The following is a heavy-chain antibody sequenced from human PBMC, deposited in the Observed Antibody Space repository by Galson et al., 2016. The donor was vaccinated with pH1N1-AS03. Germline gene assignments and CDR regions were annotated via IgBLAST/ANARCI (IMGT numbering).Heavy chain of an antibody. V-gene: IGHV3-9*01. CDR1: GFSFDDYA. CDR3: AKAGDSGYYEYYFDY. Sequence: SLRLSCAASGFSFDDYAMYWVRQAPGKGLEWVSTISWNGGGMDYADSVKGRFTISRDNAMNSLYLHMNSLRAEDTALYYCAKAGDSGYYEYYFDYWGQGTLVTVSS. CDR2: ISWNGGGM. J-gene: IGHJ4*02. D-gene: IGHD3-22*01.